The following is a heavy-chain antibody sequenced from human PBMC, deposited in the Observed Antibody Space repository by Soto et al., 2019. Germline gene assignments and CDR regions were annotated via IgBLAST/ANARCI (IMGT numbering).Heavy chain of an antibody. J-gene: IGHJ4*02. CDR2: IYHSGST. D-gene: IGHD3-10*01. CDR3: ARASGITMVRGYYFDY. CDR1: GGSISSSNW. Sequence: SETLSLTCAVSGGSISSSNWWSWVRQPPGKGLEWIGEIYHSGSTNYNPSLESRVTISVDKSKNQFSLKLSSVTAADTAVYYCARASGITMVRGYYFDYWGQGTLVTVSS. V-gene: IGHV4-4*02.